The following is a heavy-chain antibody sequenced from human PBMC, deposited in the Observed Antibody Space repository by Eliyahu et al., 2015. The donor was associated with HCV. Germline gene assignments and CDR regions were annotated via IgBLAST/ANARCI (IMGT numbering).Heavy chain of an antibody. CDR1: GFTFSSYA. J-gene: IGHJ6*03. Sequence: QVQLVESGGGVVQPGRSLRLSCAASGFTFSSYAMHWVRQAPGKGLEWVAVISYDGSNKYYADSVKGRFTISRDNSKNTLYLQMNSLRAEDTAVYYCARVPPSGYSSGWYVYYYYYMDVWGKGTTVTVSS. D-gene: IGHD6-19*01. CDR2: ISYDGSNK. CDR3: ARVPPSGYSSGWYVYYYYYMDV. V-gene: IGHV3-30-3*01.